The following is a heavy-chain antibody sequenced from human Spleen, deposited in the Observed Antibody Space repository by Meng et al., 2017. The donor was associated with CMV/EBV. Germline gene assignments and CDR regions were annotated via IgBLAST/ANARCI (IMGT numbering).Heavy chain of an antibody. CDR1: GFTFDDYV. CDR3: ARARYSSSSPTYFDY. V-gene: IGHV3-9*03. D-gene: IGHD6-6*01. J-gene: IGHJ4*02. CDR2: ISWNSGSI. Sequence: GGSLRLSCAASGFTFDDYVMHWVRQAPGKGLEWVSGISWNSGSIGYADSVKGRFTISRDNAKNSLYLQMNSLRAEDMALYYCARARYSSSSPTYFDYWGQGTLVTVSS.